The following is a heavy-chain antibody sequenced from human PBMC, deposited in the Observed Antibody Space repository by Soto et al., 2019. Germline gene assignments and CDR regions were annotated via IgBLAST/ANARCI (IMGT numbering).Heavy chain of an antibody. J-gene: IGHJ5*02. Sequence: GGSLRLSCAASGFTFNSYAMTWVRQAPGKGLEWVSEISGSGGSTYYPDSVKGRFTISRDNSKNTLYLQMNSLSAEDTAVYFCAKGFYGSGSKNCFDPWGQGTLVTSPQ. V-gene: IGHV3-23*01. CDR3: AKGFYGSGSKNCFDP. D-gene: IGHD3-10*01. CDR1: GFTFNSYA. CDR2: ISGSGGST.